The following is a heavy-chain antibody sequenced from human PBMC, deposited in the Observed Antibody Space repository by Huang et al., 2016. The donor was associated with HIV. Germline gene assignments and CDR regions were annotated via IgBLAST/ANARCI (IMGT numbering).Heavy chain of an antibody. Sequence: QVQLVESGGGVVQPGRSLRLSCPASGFTLSRYAMHWVRQAPGKGLGWVAVRSYDGSNQYYADSVKGRFNSSRDNSKNTLYLQMNRLEVEDTAVYFCARDPATWYFDLWGRGTLVTVSS. V-gene: IGHV3-30-3*01. CDR2: RSYDGSNQ. CDR1: GFTLSRYA. J-gene: IGHJ2*01. CDR3: ARDPATWYFDL.